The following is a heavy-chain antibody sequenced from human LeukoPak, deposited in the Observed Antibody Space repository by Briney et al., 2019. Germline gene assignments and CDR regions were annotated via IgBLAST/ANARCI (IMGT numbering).Heavy chain of an antibody. J-gene: IGHJ5*02. CDR3: ARDYRNQLRWFDP. CDR1: GGSVSNYY. CDR2: IYYSGST. Sequence: SETLSLTCTVSGGSVSNYYWSWIRQPPGKGLEWIGYIYYSGSTNYNPSLKSRVTISVDASKNQFSLKLSSVTAADTAVYYCARDYRNQLRWFDPWGQGTLVTVSS. D-gene: IGHD2-2*01. V-gene: IGHV4-59*02.